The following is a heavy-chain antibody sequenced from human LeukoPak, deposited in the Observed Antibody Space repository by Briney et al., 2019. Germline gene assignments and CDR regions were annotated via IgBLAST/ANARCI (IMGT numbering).Heavy chain of an antibody. V-gene: IGHV4-59*01. CDR2: IDDSGNT. CDR1: GGSISGYY. J-gene: IGHJ3*02. D-gene: IGHD3-10*01. Sequence: SETLSLTCTVSGGSISGYYWSWIRRPPGKGLEWIGYIDDSGNTNYSPSLKSQVTISVDRSKNQFSLKLNFVTSADTAVYYCARSDSHGSGSHTLFDAFDIWGQGTRVTVSS. CDR3: ARSDSHGSGSHTLFDAFDI.